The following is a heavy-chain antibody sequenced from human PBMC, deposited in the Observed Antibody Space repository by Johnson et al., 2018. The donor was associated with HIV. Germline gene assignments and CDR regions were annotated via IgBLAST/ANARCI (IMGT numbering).Heavy chain of an antibody. D-gene: IGHD2-21*01. CDR3: ASSQGSGEGAFDI. CDR2: IRQDGSEK. CDR1: GFTFDDCG. J-gene: IGHJ3*02. V-gene: IGHV3-7*05. Sequence: EVQLVESGGGVVRPGGSLRLSCAASGFTFDDCGMTWVRQAPGKGLEWVASIRQDGSEKYFVDSVKGRFTISRDNAKNSLYLQMNSLRVEDTAVYYCASSQGSGEGAFDIWGQGTMVTVSS.